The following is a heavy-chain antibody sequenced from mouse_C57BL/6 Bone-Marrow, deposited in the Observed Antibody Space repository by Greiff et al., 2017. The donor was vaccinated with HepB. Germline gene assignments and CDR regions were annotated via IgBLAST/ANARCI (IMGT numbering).Heavy chain of an antibody. D-gene: IGHD1-1*01. CDR2: IRNKANNHAT. J-gene: IGHJ1*03. V-gene: IGHV6-6*01. CDR3: ARGLLRSRGYFDV. Sequence: EVQLQQSGGGLVQPGGSMKLSCAASGFTFSDAWMDWVRQSPEKGLEWVAEIRNKANNHATYYAESVKGRFTISRDDSKSSVYLQMNSLRAEDTGIYYFARGLLRSRGYFDVWGTGTTVTVSS. CDR1: GFTFSDAW.